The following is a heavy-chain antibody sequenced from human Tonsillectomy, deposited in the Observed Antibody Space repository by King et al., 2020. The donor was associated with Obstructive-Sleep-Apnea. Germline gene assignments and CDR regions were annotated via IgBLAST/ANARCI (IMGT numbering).Heavy chain of an antibody. CDR2: ISSSSSYI. J-gene: IGHJ4*02. CDR1: GFTFSSYS. D-gene: IGHD5-12*01. V-gene: IGHV3-21*01. Sequence: VQLVESGGGLVKPGGSLRLSCAASGFTFSSYSMNWFRQAPGKGLEWVSSISSSSSYIYYADSVQGRFTISRDNAKNSLYLQMNSLRAEDTAVYYFARDITRARVDLDYWGQGTLVTVSS. CDR3: ARDITRARVDLDY.